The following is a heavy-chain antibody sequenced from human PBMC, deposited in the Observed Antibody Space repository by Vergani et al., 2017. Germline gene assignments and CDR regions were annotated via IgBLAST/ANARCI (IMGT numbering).Heavy chain of an antibody. V-gene: IGHV4-38-2*01. CDR2: IYRTGRT. D-gene: IGHD3-9*01. J-gene: IGHJ4*02. CDR3: ARRSCIVYDIFSGTQYFFDF. CDR1: GFSIDNGYY. Sequence: QVQLQESGPGLVKTSETLSLTCAVSGFSIDNGYYWDWIRQPPGKGLEWIGSIYRTGRTHFNTSRKSRVTISVDTSNNHFSLSLNSLTAADPAVYYCARRSCIVYDIFSGTQYFFDFWGQGTLVTVSS.